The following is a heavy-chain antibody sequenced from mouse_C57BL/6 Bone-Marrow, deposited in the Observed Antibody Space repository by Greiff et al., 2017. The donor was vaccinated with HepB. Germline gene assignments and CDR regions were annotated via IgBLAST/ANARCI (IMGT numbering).Heavy chain of an antibody. Sequence: VQLKQSGAELVKPGASVKLSCTASGFNIKDYYMHWVKQRTEQGLEWIGRIDPEDGETKYAPKFQGKATITADTSSNTAYRQLSSLTSEDTAVYYCARSGMITTVVATKYFDYWGQGTTLTVAS. CDR1: GFNIKDYY. D-gene: IGHD1-1*01. CDR2: IDPEDGET. V-gene: IGHV14-2*01. CDR3: ARSGMITTVVATKYFDY. J-gene: IGHJ2*01.